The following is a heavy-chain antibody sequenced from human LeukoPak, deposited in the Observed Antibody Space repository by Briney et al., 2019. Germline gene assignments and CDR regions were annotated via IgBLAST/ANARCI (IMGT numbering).Heavy chain of an antibody. CDR3: ARGGSLAVAPHLYYFDY. D-gene: IGHD6-19*01. J-gene: IGHJ4*02. Sequence: ALVKVSCKASGYTFIAYYIHWVRQAPGQGLEWMGIINPSGGSTTYAQNFQGRVTMTRDTSTSAVYMELSSLRSEDTAVYYCARGGSLAVAPHLYYFDYWGQGTLVTVSS. CDR1: GYTFIAYY. V-gene: IGHV1-46*01. CDR2: INPSGGST.